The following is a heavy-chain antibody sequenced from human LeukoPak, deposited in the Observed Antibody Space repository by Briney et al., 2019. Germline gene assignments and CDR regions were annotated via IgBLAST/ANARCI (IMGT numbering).Heavy chain of an antibody. CDR3: ARDLAGGPRGYSNYVSGYFDY. J-gene: IGHJ4*02. CDR1: GFTFSDYY. Sequence: GGSLRLSCAASGFTFSDYYMSWIRQAPGKGLEWVSYISSSGSTIYYADSVKGRFTISRDNAKNSLYLQMNSLRAEDTAVYYCARDLAGGPRGYSNYVSGYFDYWGQGTLVTVSS. V-gene: IGHV3-11*01. CDR2: ISSSGSTI. D-gene: IGHD4-11*01.